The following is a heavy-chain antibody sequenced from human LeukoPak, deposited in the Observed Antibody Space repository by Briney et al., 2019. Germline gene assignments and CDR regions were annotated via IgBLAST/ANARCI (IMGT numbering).Heavy chain of an antibody. J-gene: IGHJ6*02. V-gene: IGHV4-34*01. CDR3: ARGRIAAAGYYYYYGMDV. CDR1: GGSFSGYY. D-gene: IGHD6-13*01. Sequence: SETLSLTCAVYGGSFSGYYWSWIRQPPGKGLEWIGEINHSGSTNYNPSLKSRVTISVDTSKNQFSLELSSVTAADTAVYYCARGRIAAAGYYYYYGMDVWGQGTTVTVSS. CDR2: INHSGST.